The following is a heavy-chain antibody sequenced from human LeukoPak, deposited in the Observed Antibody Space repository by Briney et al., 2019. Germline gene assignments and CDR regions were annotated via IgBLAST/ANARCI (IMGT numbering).Heavy chain of an antibody. V-gene: IGHV3-53*01. CDR3: ARRYGPYNWFDP. Sequence: RSGGSLRISCAASGFTVSSNYMSWVRQAPGKGLEWVSVIYSGGSTYYADSVKGRFTISRDNSKNTLYLQMNSLRAEDTAMYYCARRYGPYNWFDPWGQGTLVTVSS. CDR1: GFTVSSNY. J-gene: IGHJ5*02. CDR2: IYSGGST. D-gene: IGHD4-17*01.